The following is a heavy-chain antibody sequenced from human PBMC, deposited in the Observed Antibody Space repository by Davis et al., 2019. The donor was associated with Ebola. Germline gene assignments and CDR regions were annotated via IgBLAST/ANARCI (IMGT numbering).Heavy chain of an antibody. CDR3: ARHESCGGDCYPVNGMDV. Sequence: GESLKISCAASGFTFSSYGMHWVRQAPGKGLEWVAVIWYDGSNKYYADSVKGRFTISRDNSKNTLFLQMNSLRAEDTAVYYCARHESCGGDCYPVNGMDVWGQGTTVTVSS. J-gene: IGHJ6*02. CDR2: IWYDGSNK. V-gene: IGHV3-33*01. CDR1: GFTFSSYG. D-gene: IGHD2-21*01.